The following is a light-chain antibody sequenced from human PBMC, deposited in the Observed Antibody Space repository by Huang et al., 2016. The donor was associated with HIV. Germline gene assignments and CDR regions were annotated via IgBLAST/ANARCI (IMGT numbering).Light chain of an antibody. Sequence: IVITQSPLSLPVTPGEPASISCRSSQSLLHSHGYHYLAWYRQKPGQAPQLLISLSTIRAAGVHDRVSGSGSVTDFTLKISRVEAEDVGIYFCMQAIQTPRTFGQGTRLEIK. CDR3: MQAIQTPRT. V-gene: IGKV2-28*01. J-gene: IGKJ5*01. CDR1: QSLLHSHGYHY. CDR2: LST.